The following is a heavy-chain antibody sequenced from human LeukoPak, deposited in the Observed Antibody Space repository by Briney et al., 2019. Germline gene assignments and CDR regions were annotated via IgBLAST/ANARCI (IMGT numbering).Heavy chain of an antibody. CDR3: ARVGQSLDCGGDCYPY. J-gene: IGHJ4*02. V-gene: IGHV1-2*02. CDR1: GYTFTGYY. D-gene: IGHD2-21*02. CDR2: INPNSGGT. Sequence: ASVKVSCKASGYTFTGYYMHWVRQAPGQGLEWMGWINPNSGGTNYAQKFQGRVTMTRDTSISTAYMELSRLRSDDTVVYYCARVGQSLDCGGDCYPYWGQGTLVTVSS.